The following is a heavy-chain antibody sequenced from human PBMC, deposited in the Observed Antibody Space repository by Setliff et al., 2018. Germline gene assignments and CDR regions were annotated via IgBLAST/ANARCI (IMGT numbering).Heavy chain of an antibody. J-gene: IGHJ5*02. CDR1: GDSISSTSYQ. V-gene: IGHV4-61*05. D-gene: IGHD3-22*01. CDR2: IYYSGST. CDR3: VTAASARSRWYDMGWFDP. Sequence: PSETLSLTCTVSGDSISSTSYQWGWVRQPPGKGLEWIGYIYYSGSTNYNPSLKSRVTISVDTSKNQFSLKLSSVTAADTAVYYCVTAASARSRWYDMGWFDPWGQGTLVTVSS.